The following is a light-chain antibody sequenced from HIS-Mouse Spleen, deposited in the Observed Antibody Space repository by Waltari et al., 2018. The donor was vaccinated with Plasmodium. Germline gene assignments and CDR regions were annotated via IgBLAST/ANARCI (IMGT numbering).Light chain of an antibody. CDR3: QAWDSSTVV. J-gene: IGLJ2*01. CDR2: QDS. V-gene: IGLV3-1*01. CDR1: KLGDKY. Sequence: SYELTQPPSVSVSPGQTASITCSGHKLGDKYPCWSQQKPGQSPVLVIYQDSKRPSGIPERFSGSNSGNTATLTISGTQAMDEADYYCQAWDSSTVVFGGGTKLTVL.